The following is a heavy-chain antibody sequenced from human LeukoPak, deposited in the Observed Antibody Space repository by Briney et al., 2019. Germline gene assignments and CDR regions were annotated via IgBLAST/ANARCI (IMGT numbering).Heavy chain of an antibody. J-gene: IGHJ6*03. Sequence: ASVKVSCKASGYTFTSYGISWVRQAPGQGLEWMGWISAYNGNTNYAQKLQGRVTMTTDTSTSTAYMELRSLRSDDTAVYYCARDLALGVVIMNSYYRDVWEKGTTVTVSS. CDR1: GYTFTSYG. CDR3: ARDLALGVVIMNSYYRDV. CDR2: ISAYNGNT. D-gene: IGHD3-3*01. V-gene: IGHV1-18*01.